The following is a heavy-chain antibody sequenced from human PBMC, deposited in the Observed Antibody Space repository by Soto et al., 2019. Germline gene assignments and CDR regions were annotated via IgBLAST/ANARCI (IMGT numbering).Heavy chain of an antibody. V-gene: IGHV3-33*01. D-gene: IGHD6-13*01. CDR3: AREPYSSSWYSPGDHYYYMDV. CDR2: IWYDGSNN. CDR1: GFTFSSYG. J-gene: IGHJ6*03. Sequence: GGSLRLSCAASGFTFSSYGMHWVRQAQGKGLGWVAVIWYDGSNNNYAHSEKGRFTISRDNSKNTLYLQMSSRRAEDTAEYYCAREPYSSSWYSPGDHYYYMDVWGKGTTVTVSS.